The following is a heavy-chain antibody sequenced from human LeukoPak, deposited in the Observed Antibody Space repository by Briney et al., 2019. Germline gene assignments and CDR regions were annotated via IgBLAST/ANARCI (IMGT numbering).Heavy chain of an antibody. J-gene: IGHJ4*02. D-gene: IGHD3-3*01. V-gene: IGHV3-15*01. Sequence: GGSLRLSCAASGFTFSNAWMSWVRQAPGKGLEWVGRIKRKTDGGTTDYAAPVKGRFTISRDDSKNTLYLQMNSLKTEDTAVYYCTTDVYYDFWSGPMDFDYWGQGTLVTVSS. CDR3: TTDVYYDFWSGPMDFDY. CDR1: GFTFSNAW. CDR2: IKRKTDGGTT.